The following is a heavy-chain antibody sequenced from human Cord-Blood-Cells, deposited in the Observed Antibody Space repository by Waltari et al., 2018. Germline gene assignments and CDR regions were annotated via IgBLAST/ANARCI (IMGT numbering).Heavy chain of an antibody. V-gene: IGHV1-69*01. Sequence: QVQLVQPGAEVKKPGSSVKVSCKAAGGTFSSSANTWVRQAPGQGLEWMGGIIPIFGTANYAQKFQGRVTITADESTSTAYMGLSSLRSEDTAVYYCARGGDLMSTVDYWGQGTLVTVSS. CDR1: GGTFSSSA. J-gene: IGHJ4*02. CDR3: ARGGDLMSTVDY. CDR2: IIPIFGTA. D-gene: IGHD3-16*01.